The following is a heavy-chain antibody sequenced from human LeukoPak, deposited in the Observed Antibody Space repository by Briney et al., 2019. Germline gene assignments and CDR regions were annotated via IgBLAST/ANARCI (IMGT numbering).Heavy chain of an antibody. Sequence: GASVKVSCKASGYTFTGYYMHWVRQAPGQGLEWMGWINPNSGGTNYAQKFQGRVTMTRDTSISTAYMELSRLRSDDTAVYYCARDPSGITFGGVIVIGFDYWGQGTLVTVSS. D-gene: IGHD3-16*02. CDR1: GYTFTGYY. V-gene: IGHV1-2*02. J-gene: IGHJ4*02. CDR3: ARDPSGITFGGVIVIGFDY. CDR2: INPNSGGT.